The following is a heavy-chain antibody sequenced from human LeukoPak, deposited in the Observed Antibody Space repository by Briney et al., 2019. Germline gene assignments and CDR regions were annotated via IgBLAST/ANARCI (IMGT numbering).Heavy chain of an antibody. V-gene: IGHV3-23*01. Sequence: GGSLRLSRAASGFIFSNYAMSWVRQAPGKGLEWVSSLSGSGGRTYYADSVKGRFIISRDTSNNPLSLKMNSLRAEDTAVYYCSTDLRVLRSFAWFPWGQGSRVTVSS. D-gene: IGHD3-9*01. CDR1: GFIFSNYA. CDR2: LSGSGGRT. J-gene: IGHJ5*02. CDR3: STDLRVLRSFAWFP.